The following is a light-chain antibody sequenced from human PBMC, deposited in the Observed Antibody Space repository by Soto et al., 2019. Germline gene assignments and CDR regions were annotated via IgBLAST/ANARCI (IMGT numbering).Light chain of an antibody. CDR1: QNLVYSDGDTH. V-gene: IGKV2-24*01. Sequence: DVVMTQTPLSSPVTLGQPASISCRSSQNLVYSDGDTHLHWCQQRPGQPPRLLIYKISNRFSGVPDRFSGSGAGTDFTLRISRVEAEDVAIYFCMQATHLPHTFGQGTRLEIK. CDR3: MQATHLPHT. J-gene: IGKJ2*01. CDR2: KIS.